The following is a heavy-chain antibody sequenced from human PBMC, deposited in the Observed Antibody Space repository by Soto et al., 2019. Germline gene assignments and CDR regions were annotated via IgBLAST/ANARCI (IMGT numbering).Heavy chain of an antibody. J-gene: IGHJ4*02. D-gene: IGHD2-21*01. CDR3: ARGYSAIEY. Sequence: QVQLVESGGGLVKPGGSLRLSCAASGFTFTDDYMTWVRQAPGKGLEWISYISGSGGTIYYADSVKGRFTISRDNAKTSLYLQMNTLGAEDSALYYCARGYSAIEYWGQGTPVTVYS. CDR2: ISGSGGTI. CDR1: GFTFTDDY. V-gene: IGHV3-11*01.